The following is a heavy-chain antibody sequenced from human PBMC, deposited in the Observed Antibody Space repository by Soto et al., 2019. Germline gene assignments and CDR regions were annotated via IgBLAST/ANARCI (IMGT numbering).Heavy chain of an antibody. V-gene: IGHV4-4*02. CDR3: ASRGTAMVGGDY. J-gene: IGHJ4*02. CDR1: GGSISSSNW. Sequence: QVQLQESGPGLVKPSGTLSLTCAVSGGSISSSNWWCWVRQPPGKGVEWIGEIYHSGSTHYNPSLKSRVTISVDKSTDLFSLKLSSVTAADPAVYYCASRGTAMVGGDYWGQGTLVTVSS. D-gene: IGHD5-18*01. CDR2: IYHSGST.